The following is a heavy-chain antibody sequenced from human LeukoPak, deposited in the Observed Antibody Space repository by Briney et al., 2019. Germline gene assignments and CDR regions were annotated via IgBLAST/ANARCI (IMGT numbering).Heavy chain of an antibody. D-gene: IGHD3-16*02. V-gene: IGHV3-21*01. CDR1: GFTFSSYS. Sequence: GGSLRLSCAASGFTFSSYSMNWVRQAPGKGLEWVSSISSGSTYIYYSDSVKGRFTISRDNANNSLSVQMNSLRAEDTAVYYCARGGGAFTFGGVIGYSHYYFDYWGQGTLVTVSS. CDR2: ISSGSTYI. CDR3: ARGGGAFTFGGVIGYSHYYFDY. J-gene: IGHJ4*02.